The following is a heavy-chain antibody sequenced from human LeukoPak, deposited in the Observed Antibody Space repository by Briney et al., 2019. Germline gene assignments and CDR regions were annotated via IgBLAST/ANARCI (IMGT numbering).Heavy chain of an antibody. CDR3: AKGRSSSSGLDY. J-gene: IGHJ4*02. CDR2: IYYSGST. D-gene: IGHD6-6*01. V-gene: IGHV4-59*01. Sequence: SETLSLTCTVSGGSISSYYWSWIRQPPGKGLEWIGYIYYSGSTNYNPSLKSRVTISVDTFKNQFSLKLSSVTAADTAVYYCAKGRSSSSGLDYWGQGTLVTVSS. CDR1: GGSISSYY.